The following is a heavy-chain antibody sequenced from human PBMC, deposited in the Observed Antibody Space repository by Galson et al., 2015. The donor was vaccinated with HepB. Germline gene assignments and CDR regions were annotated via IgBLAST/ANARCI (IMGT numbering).Heavy chain of an antibody. V-gene: IGHV1-69*02. J-gene: IGHJ4*02. CDR2: IIPILGIA. CDR3: ASDMDCSGGSCYAD. Sequence: SVKVSCKASGGTFSSYTISWVRQAPGQGLEWMGRIIPILGIANYAQKFQGRVTTTADKSTSTAYMELSSLRSEDTAVYYCASDMDCSGGSCYADWGQGTLVTVSS. CDR1: GGTFSSYT. D-gene: IGHD2-15*01.